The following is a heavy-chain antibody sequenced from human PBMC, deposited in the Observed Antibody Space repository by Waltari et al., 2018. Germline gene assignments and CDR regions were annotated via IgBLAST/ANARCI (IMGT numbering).Heavy chain of an antibody. CDR1: GFTVSTTH. V-gene: IGHV3-66*02. Sequence: DVQLVESGGGLVHPGGSLRLSCAASGFTVSTTHLSWVRQAPGKGLEWVSIIYPAGSTYNADSVVGRFTISRDVSQNTRHLQMNNLRPEDTAVYYCSRARDEDTAMVFFDHWGQGTLVSVSS. CDR3: SRARDEDTAMVFFDH. CDR2: IYPAGST. D-gene: IGHD5-18*01. J-gene: IGHJ4*02.